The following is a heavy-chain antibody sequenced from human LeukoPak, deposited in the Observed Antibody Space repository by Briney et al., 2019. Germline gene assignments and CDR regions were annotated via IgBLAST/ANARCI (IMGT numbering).Heavy chain of an antibody. CDR1: GYTFTGYY. CDR3: ARSSSSRRDWFGP. Sequence: ASVKVSCKASGYTFTGYYMHWVRQAPGQGLEWMGWINPNSGGTNYAQKFQGRVTMTRDTSISTAYMELSRLRSDDTAVYYCARSSSSRRDWFGPWGQGTLVTVSS. V-gene: IGHV1-2*02. CDR2: INPNSGGT. D-gene: IGHD6-6*01. J-gene: IGHJ5*02.